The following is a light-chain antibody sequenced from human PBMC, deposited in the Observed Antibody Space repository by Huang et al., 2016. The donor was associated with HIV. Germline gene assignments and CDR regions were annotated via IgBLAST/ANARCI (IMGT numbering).Light chain of an antibody. J-gene: IGKJ4*01. CDR2: WSS. Sequence: EIVMTQSPATLSVSPGQRVTLSCRANRSVSTNLAWYQQRHCQAPRLLIYWSSTRAPGIPARFSGSGSGTDFSLTISSLQSEDFALYYCHQYNNWLLSFGGGTRV. CDR3: HQYNNWLLS. V-gene: IGKV3-15*01. CDR1: RSVSTN.